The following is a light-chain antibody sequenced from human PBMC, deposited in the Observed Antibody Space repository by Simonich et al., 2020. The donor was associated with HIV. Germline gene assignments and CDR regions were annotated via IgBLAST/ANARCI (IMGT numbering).Light chain of an antibody. V-gene: IGKV1-13*02. CDR1: QGISSA. Sequence: AIQLTQSPSSLSASVGDRVTITCQTRQGISSALAWYQQKPGKAPKLLMHDASTLESGVPSRFSGSGSGTDFTLTISSLQPEDFATYYCQQSYSTPGTFGGGTRVEIK. CDR3: QQSYSTPGT. J-gene: IGKJ4*01. CDR2: DAS.